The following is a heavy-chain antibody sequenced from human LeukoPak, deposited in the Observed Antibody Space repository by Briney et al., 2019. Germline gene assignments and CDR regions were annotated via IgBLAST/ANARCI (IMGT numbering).Heavy chain of an antibody. J-gene: IGHJ6*03. CDR3: TKAGYYYCMDV. CDR2: ISWNSGSI. Sequence: GGSLRLSCAASGFTFDDYAMHWVRQAPGKGLEWVSGISWNSGSIGYADSVKGRFTISRDNAKNSLYLQMNSLRAEDTALYYCTKAGYYYCMDVWGKGTTVTVSS. V-gene: IGHV3-9*01. CDR1: GFTFDDYA. D-gene: IGHD3-10*01.